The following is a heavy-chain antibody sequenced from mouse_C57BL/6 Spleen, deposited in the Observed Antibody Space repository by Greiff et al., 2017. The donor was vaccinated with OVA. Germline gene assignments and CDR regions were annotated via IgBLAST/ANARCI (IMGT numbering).Heavy chain of an antibody. Sequence: QVQLQQPGAELVRPGSSVKLSCKASGYTFTSYWMHWVKQRPIQGLEWIGNIDPSDSETHYNQKFKDKATLTVDKSSSTAYMQLSSLTSEDSAVYDCARGGMVTTHYFDYWGQGTTLTVSS. CDR3: ARGGMVTTHYFDY. D-gene: IGHD2-2*01. CDR2: IDPSDSET. V-gene: IGHV1-52*01. J-gene: IGHJ2*01. CDR1: GYTFTSYW.